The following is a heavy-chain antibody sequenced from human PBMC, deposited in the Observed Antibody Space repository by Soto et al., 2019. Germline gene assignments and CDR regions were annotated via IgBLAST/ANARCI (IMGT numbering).Heavy chain of an antibody. D-gene: IGHD3-10*01. Sequence: PGESVKISCKGSGYSFSTYWLGWVRQMPWKGLEWIGIIYPDDSDTIYNPSFQGQVTISADKSITTAYLQWRSLKPSDSAIYYCARMPRGFGEPNWFDPWGQGTLLTVSS. J-gene: IGHJ5*01. CDR3: ARMPRGFGEPNWFDP. CDR1: GYSFSTYW. V-gene: IGHV5-51*01. CDR2: IYPDDSDT.